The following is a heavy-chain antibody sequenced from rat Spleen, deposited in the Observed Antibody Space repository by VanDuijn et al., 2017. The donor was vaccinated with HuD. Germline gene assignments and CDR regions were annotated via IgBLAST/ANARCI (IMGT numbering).Heavy chain of an antibody. Sequence: EVQLQESGPGLVKPSQSLSLTCSVTGYSITSNYWGWIRKFPGNKLEWMGYINSAGITNYNPSLKSRISITRDTSKNQFFLQVNSVTTEDTATYYCARSDGVHYYLPFADWGQGTLVTVSS. V-gene: IGHV3-3*01. CDR2: INSAGIT. D-gene: IGHD1-12*02. CDR3: ARSDGVHYYLPFAD. J-gene: IGHJ3*01. CDR1: GYSITSNY.